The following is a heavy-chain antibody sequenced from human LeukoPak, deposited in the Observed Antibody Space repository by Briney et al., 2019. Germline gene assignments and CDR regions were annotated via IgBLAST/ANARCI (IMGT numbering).Heavy chain of an antibody. Sequence: GGSLRLSCAASGFTFSSYAMHWVRQAPGKGLEYVSAISSNGGSTYYANSVKGRFTISRDNAKNSLYLQMNSLRAEDTAVYYCARVTVTTSFGDWGQGTLVTVSS. CDR2: ISSNGGST. V-gene: IGHV3-64*01. D-gene: IGHD4-11*01. CDR3: ARVTVTTSFGD. CDR1: GFTFSSYA. J-gene: IGHJ4*02.